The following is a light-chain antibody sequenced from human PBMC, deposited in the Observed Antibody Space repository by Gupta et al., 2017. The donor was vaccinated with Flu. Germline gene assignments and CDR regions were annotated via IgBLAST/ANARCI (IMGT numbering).Light chain of an antibody. CDR1: SSDVGGYNY. J-gene: IGLJ3*02. CDR2: GVT. CDR3: SSFTTSNSWV. V-gene: IGLV2-14*01. Sequence: QSAPTPPAPVPGSPGPSTTIPCTATSSDVGGYNYVSWFQQHPGTVPVLMVYGVTNRPSGVSKRVSGSKSGSTASLTISGLQAEDEAYYYCSSFTTSNSWVFGGGTKLTVL.